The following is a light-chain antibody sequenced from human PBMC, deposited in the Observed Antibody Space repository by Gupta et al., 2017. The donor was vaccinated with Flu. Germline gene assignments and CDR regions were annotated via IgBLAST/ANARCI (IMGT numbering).Light chain of an antibody. J-gene: IGLJ3*02. CDR2: HDD. CDR1: RSNITNTF. CDR3: AVWDDSLIGWV. Sequence: QSLLTQPPSVSGAPRQTVTIACSGSRSNITNTFVNCYQQLPGKPPQLLIHHDDRLSSGVSDRCYGIKSAKSGTSTSLAISGRQTGDEGDYYCAVWDDSLIGWVFGGGTKLTV. V-gene: IGLV1-36*01.